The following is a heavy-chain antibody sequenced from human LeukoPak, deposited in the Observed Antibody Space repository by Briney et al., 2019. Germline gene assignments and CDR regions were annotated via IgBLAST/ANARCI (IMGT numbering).Heavy chain of an antibody. D-gene: IGHD3-9*01. CDR3: AKGTGDILTGYYSAYFDY. J-gene: IGHJ4*02. Sequence: GGSLRLSCAASGFTFSSYAMSWVRQAPGKGLEWVSAISGSGGSTYYADSVKGRFTISRDNSKNTLYLQMNSLRAEDTAVYYCAKGTGDILTGYYSAYFDYWGQGTLVTVSS. CDR2: ISGSGGST. CDR1: GFTFSSYA. V-gene: IGHV3-23*01.